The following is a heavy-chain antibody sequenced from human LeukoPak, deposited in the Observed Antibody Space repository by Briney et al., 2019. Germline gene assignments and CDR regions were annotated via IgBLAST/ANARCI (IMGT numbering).Heavy chain of an antibody. Sequence: GASVKVSCKASVYTFTSYGISWVRQALGEGLEWMGWISGYNGNTNYAQKFQGRVTMTTDTSTSTAYMELRSLRSDDTAVYYCAIAPTSAKTFDYWGQGTLVTVSS. CDR2: ISGYNGNT. CDR3: AIAPTSAKTFDY. CDR1: VYTFTSYG. D-gene: IGHD1-1*01. J-gene: IGHJ4*02. V-gene: IGHV1-18*01.